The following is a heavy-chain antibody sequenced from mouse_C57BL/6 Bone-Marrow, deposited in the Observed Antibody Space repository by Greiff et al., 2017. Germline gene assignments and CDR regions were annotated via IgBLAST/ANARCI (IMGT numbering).Heavy chain of an antibody. CDR3: AREGLLSMDY. V-gene: IGHV1-81*01. D-gene: IGHD2-10*01. J-gene: IGHJ4*01. CDR2: IYPRSGST. CDR1: GYTFTSYG. Sequence: QVQLKQSGAELARPGASVKLSCKASGYTFTSYGISWVKQRTGQGLEWIGEIYPRSGSTYYNEKFKGKATLTADKSSSTAYMELRSLTSEDSAVYFCAREGLLSMDYWGQGTSVTVSS.